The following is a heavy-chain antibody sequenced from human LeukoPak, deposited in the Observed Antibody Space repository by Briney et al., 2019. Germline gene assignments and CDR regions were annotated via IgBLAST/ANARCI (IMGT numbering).Heavy chain of an antibody. Sequence: PSETLSLTCAVYGGSFSGYYWSWIRQPPGKGLEWIGEINHSGSTNYNPSLKRRVTISVDTSKNQFSLKLSSVTAADTAVYYCARGSVANFDYWGPGTLVTVSS. CDR1: GGSFSGYY. CDR3: ARGSVANFDY. V-gene: IGHV4-34*01. J-gene: IGHJ4*02. CDR2: INHSGST. D-gene: IGHD5-12*01.